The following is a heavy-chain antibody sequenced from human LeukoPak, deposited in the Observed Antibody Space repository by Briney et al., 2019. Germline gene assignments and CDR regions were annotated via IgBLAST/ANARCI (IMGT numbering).Heavy chain of an antibody. CDR3: AKVLDPIAVAYYYGMDV. CDR1: GFTFSSYA. J-gene: IGHJ6*02. CDR2: ISGSGGST. D-gene: IGHD6-19*01. Sequence: GGSLRLSCAASGFTFSSYAMSWVRQAPGKGLEWVSAISGSGGSTYYADSVKGRFTISRDNSKNTLYLQMNSLRAEDTAVYYCAKVLDPIAVAYYYGMDVWGQGTTVTVSS. V-gene: IGHV3-23*01.